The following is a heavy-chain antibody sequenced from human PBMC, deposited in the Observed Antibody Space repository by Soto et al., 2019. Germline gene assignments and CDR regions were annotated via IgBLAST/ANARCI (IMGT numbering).Heavy chain of an antibody. CDR3: AAPRDEYGSGVSWFTYGMDI. Sequence: RGSLRLSCSASVFTFSTYWMSWFRQAPGKGLEWVAVISYDGSNKYYADSVKGRFTISRDNSKNTLYLQMKRLTVDDTAIYYCAAPRDEYGSGVSWFTYGMDIWGQGTTVTVSS. V-gene: IGHV3-30*03. D-gene: IGHD3-10*01. CDR1: VFTFSTYW. CDR2: ISYDGSNK. J-gene: IGHJ6*02.